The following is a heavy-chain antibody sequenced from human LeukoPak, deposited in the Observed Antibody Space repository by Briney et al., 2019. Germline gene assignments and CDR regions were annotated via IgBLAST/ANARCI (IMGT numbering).Heavy chain of an antibody. J-gene: IGHJ4*02. V-gene: IGHV4-59*08. Sequence: SETLSLTCTVSGGSISRYYWSWTRQPPGKGLEWIGHICYSGSTNHNPSLRSRVTISVDTSKNQFSLKLSSVTAADTAVYYCARGKYQLDYWGQGTLVTVSS. D-gene: IGHD2-2*01. CDR1: GGSISRYY. CDR2: ICYSGST. CDR3: ARGKYQLDY.